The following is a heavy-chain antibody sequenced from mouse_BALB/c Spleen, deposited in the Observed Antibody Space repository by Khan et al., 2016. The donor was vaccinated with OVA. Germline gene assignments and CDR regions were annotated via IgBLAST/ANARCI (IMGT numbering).Heavy chain of an antibody. CDR2: IWGGGGT. CDR1: GFSLSRYI. CDR3: ARGYYRYDGYYAMDY. Sequence: QVRLQQSGPGLVAPSQSLSITCTVSGFSLSRYIINWVRQPPGKGLEWLGMIWGGGGTDYNSTLKSRLSISKDNSKCQVFLKMNSLQTDDTAMYYCARGYYRYDGYYAMDYWGQGTSVTVSS. V-gene: IGHV2-6-4*01. J-gene: IGHJ4*01. D-gene: IGHD2-14*01.